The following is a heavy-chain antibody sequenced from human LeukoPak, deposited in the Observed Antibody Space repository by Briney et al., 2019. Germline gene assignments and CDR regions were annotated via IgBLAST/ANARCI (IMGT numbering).Heavy chain of an antibody. CDR1: GFTFSNYS. CDR3: ARAEALKFRDFDY. Sequence: GGSLRLSCAASGFTFSNYSMNWVRQAPGKGLEWVSSITSSGSYIYYADSVKGRFTISRDNARNSLYLQMNSLRAEDTAIYYCARAEALKFRDFDYWGQGTLVTVSS. CDR2: ITSSGSYI. J-gene: IGHJ4*02. V-gene: IGHV3-21*01.